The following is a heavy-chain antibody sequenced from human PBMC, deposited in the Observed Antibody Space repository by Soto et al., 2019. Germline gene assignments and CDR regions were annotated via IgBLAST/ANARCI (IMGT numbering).Heavy chain of an antibody. Sequence: QVQLQQWGAGLLKPSETLSLTCAVYGGSFSGYYWSWIRQPPGKGLEWIGEINHSGSTNYNPSLKCRVTISVDTSKNQFSLKLSSVTAADTAVYYCARGRGITMVRGAPKGNYYYMDVWGKGTTVTVSS. D-gene: IGHD3-10*01. CDR3: ARGRGITMVRGAPKGNYYYMDV. CDR2: INHSGST. CDR1: GGSFSGYY. V-gene: IGHV4-34*01. J-gene: IGHJ6*03.